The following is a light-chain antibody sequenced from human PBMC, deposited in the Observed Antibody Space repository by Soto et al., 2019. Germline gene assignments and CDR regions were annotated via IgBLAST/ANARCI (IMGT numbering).Light chain of an antibody. CDR2: DAS. CDR1: QSVSIY. J-gene: IGKJ4*01. Sequence: EIVLTQSPATLSLSPGERASLSCRASQSVSIYLAWYQQKPGQAPGLLIYDASNRATGIPARFSGSGSGTDFTLTISSLEPEDFAVYYCQQRVDWLTFGGGTKVDIK. CDR3: QQRVDWLT. V-gene: IGKV3-11*01.